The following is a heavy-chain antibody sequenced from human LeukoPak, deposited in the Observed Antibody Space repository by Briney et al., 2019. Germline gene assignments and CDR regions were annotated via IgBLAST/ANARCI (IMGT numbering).Heavy chain of an antibody. J-gene: IGHJ4*02. V-gene: IGHV4-4*02. D-gene: IGHD3-10*01. CDR1: GGSISSSNW. CDR2: IYHSGST. Sequence: PSETLSLTCAVSGGSISSSNWWSWVRQPPGKGLEWIGEIYHSGSTNYNPSLKSRVTISVDKSKNQFSLKLSSVTAADTAVYYCARDVYYYGSGSSYFDYWGQGTLVTVSS. CDR3: ARDVYYYGSGSSYFDY.